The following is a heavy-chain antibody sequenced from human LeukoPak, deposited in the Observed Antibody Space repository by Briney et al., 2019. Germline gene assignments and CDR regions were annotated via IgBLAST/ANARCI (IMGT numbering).Heavy chain of an antibody. CDR1: GYSFTNYW. CDR2: IYPGDSDT. Sequence: GESLKISCKGSGYSFTNYWIGWVRQMPGKGLEWMGIIYPGDSDTRYSPSFQGQVTISAHKSISTAYLQWTSLQASDTAMYYCARRVRWFDPWGQGTLVTVSS. D-gene: IGHD1-1*01. V-gene: IGHV5-51*01. J-gene: IGHJ5*02. CDR3: ARRVRWFDP.